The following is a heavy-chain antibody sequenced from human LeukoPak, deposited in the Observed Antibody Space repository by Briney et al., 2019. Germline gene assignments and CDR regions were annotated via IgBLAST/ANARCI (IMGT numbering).Heavy chain of an antibody. CDR1: GGSISSYY. CDR2: IYTSGST. Sequence: PSETLSLTCTVSGGSISSYYWSWIRQPAGKGLEWIGRIYTSGSTNYNPSLKSRVTMSVDTSKNQFSLKLSSVTAADTAVYYCARSHPPRYYGSVRFDYWGQGTLVTVSS. D-gene: IGHD3-10*01. J-gene: IGHJ4*02. V-gene: IGHV4-4*07. CDR3: ARSHPPRYYGSVRFDY.